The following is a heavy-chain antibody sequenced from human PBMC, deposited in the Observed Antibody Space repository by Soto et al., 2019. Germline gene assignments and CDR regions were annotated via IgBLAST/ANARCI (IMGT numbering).Heavy chain of an antibody. CDR2: INPSGDST. CDR1: GFTFSRHG. Sequence: PVGSLRLSCVASGFTFSRHGLSWVRQAPGKGLEWVSTINPSGDSTFYADSVKGRFTISRDNSKNTAYLQMNSLSVGDTAVYLCAKVDVSTAGSFDYWGQGALVTVSS. D-gene: IGHD6-13*01. CDR3: AKVDVSTAGSFDY. J-gene: IGHJ4*02. V-gene: IGHV3-23*01.